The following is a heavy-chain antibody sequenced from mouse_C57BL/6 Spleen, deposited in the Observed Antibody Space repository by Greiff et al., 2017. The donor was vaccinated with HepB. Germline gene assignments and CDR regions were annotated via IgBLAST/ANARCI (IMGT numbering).Heavy chain of an antibody. J-gene: IGHJ3*01. Sequence: ESGPGLVKPSQSLSLTCSVTGYSITSGYYWNWIRQFPGNKLEWMGYISYDGSNNYNPSLKNRISITRDTSKNQFFLKLNSVTTEDTATYYCARESSSGYPAWFAYWGQGTLVTVSA. CDR2: ISYDGSN. CDR1: GYSITSGYY. D-gene: IGHD3-2*02. V-gene: IGHV3-6*01. CDR3: ARESSSGYPAWFAY.